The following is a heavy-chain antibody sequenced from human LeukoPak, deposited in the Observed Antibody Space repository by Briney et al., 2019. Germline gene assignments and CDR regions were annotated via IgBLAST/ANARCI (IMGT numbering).Heavy chain of an antibody. CDR2: IRYDGSNK. D-gene: IGHD3-16*01. J-gene: IGHJ4*02. V-gene: IGHV3-30*02. CDR3: AKFQGDFDY. Sequence: GGSLRLSCAASGFTFSSYEMNWVRQAPGKGLEWVAFIRYDGSNKYYADSVKGRFTISRDNSKNTLYLQMNSLRAEDTAVYYCAKFQGDFDYWGQGTLVTVSS. CDR1: GFTFSSYE.